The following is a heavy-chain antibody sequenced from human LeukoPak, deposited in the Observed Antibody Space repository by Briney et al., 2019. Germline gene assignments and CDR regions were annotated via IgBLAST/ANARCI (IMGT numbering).Heavy chain of an antibody. Sequence: PGGSLRLSCAASGFTFSSYAMSWVRQAPGKGLEWVSAISGSGGSTYYADSVKGRFTISRDNSKNTLYLQMYSLRAEDTAVYYCAKSSYGDYIYFDYWGQGTLVTVSS. D-gene: IGHD4-17*01. CDR2: ISGSGGST. V-gene: IGHV3-23*01. J-gene: IGHJ4*02. CDR1: GFTFSSYA. CDR3: AKSSYGDYIYFDY.